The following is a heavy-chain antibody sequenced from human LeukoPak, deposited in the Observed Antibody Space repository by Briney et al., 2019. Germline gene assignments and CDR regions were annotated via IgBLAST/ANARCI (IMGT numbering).Heavy chain of an antibody. V-gene: IGHV4-59*01. Sequence: PSETLSLTCTVSGGSISSYYWSWIRQPPGKGLEWIGYIYYSGSTNYNPSLKSRVTISVDTSKNQFSPKLSSVTAADTAVYYCAREGLVAAWSWFDPWGQGTLVTVSS. J-gene: IGHJ5*02. CDR2: IYYSGST. CDR3: AREGLVAAWSWFDP. D-gene: IGHD5-12*01. CDR1: GGSISSYY.